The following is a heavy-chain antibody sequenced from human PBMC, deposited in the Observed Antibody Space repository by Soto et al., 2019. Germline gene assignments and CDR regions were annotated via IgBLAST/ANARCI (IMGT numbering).Heavy chain of an antibody. Sequence: WWSLRLSCSASVFTLGSYGMSWFRQAPGKGLEWVSAVSPNGQGIYYADSVRGRFTISRDFSKNTVFLHMDSLRAEDTAVYYCAKDRDYPRDYFHYWGQGTLVTVSS. V-gene: IGHV3-23*01. J-gene: IGHJ4*02. CDR1: VFTLGSYG. CDR2: VSPNGQGI. CDR3: AKDRDYPRDYFHY. D-gene: IGHD3-10*01.